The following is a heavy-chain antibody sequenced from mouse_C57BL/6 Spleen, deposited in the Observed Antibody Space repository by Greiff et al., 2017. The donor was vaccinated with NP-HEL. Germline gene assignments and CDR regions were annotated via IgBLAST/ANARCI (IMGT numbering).Heavy chain of an antibody. D-gene: IGHD3-2*02. CDR2: ISDGGSYT. CDR1: GFTFSSYA. J-gene: IGHJ4*01. V-gene: IGHV5-4*01. Sequence: EVQLVESGGGLVKPGGSLKLSCAASGFTFSSYAMSWVRQTPEKRLEWVATISDGGSYTYYPDNVKGRFTISRDNAKNNLYLQMSHLKSEDTAMYYCARDRELRLLDYWGQGTSVTVSS. CDR3: ARDRELRLLDY.